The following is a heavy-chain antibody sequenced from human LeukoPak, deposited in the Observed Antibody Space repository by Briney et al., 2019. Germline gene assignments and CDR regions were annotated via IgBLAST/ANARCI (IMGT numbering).Heavy chain of an antibody. J-gene: IGHJ4*02. D-gene: IGHD3-10*01. CDR3: ARVGGH. V-gene: IGHV3-53*01. CDR2: IYSGGST. CDR1: EFTFSTYA. Sequence: GGSLRLSCAASEFTFSTYAMHWVRQAPGKGLESVSDIYSGGSTYYADSVRGRFTISRDNSKNTLYLQMNSLRVEDTAVYYCARVGGHWGQGTLVTVSS.